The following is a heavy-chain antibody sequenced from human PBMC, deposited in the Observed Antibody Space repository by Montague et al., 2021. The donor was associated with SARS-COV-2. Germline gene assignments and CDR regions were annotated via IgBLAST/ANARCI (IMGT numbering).Heavy chain of an antibody. CDR3: ARDRRTITMVRGVTHWFDP. CDR2: IYYSGST. D-gene: IGHD3-10*01. V-gene: IGHV4-31*03. CDR1: GGSISSGGYY. Sequence: TLSLTCTVSGGSISSGGYYWSWIRQHPGKGLEWIGYIYYSGSTYYXXXLKSRVTISVDTSKNQFSLKLSSVTAADTAVYYCARDRRTITMVRGVTHWFDPWGQGTLVTVSS. J-gene: IGHJ5*02.